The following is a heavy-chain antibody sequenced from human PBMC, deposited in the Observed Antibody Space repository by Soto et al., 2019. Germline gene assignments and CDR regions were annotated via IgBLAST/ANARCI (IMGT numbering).Heavy chain of an antibody. D-gene: IGHD3-3*01. CDR2: ISWNSGSI. Sequence: GGSLRLSCAASGFTFDDYAMHWVRQAPGKGLEWVSGISWNSGSIGYADSVKGRFTISRDNAKNSLYLQMNSLRDEDTAVYYCARVWGMHYDFWSGPPYYGMDVWGQGTTVTVSS. V-gene: IGHV3-9*01. CDR1: GFTFDDYA. CDR3: ARVWGMHYDFWSGPPYYGMDV. J-gene: IGHJ6*02.